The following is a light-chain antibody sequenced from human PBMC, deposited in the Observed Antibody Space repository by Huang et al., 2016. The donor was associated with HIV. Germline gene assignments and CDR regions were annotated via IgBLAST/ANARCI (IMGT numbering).Light chain of an antibody. Sequence: IVITQSPATMSVSPGERATLSCRASQTIKTNLVWYQQKLGQPPRLVIYDSSARATGVPARFSGSVSVTNFTLTISSLQSEDFAVYYCQHYGNWPPWTFGPGTKVEMK. CDR1: QTIKTN. CDR2: DSS. V-gene: IGKV3-15*01. J-gene: IGKJ1*01. CDR3: QHYGNWPPWT.